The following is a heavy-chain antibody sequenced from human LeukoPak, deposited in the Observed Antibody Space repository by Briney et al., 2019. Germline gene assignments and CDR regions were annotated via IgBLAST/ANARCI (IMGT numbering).Heavy chain of an antibody. CDR2: ISYSGTT. CDR3: ARAIFWNGYYTRDYYYGLDV. J-gene: IGHJ6*02. Sequence: PSETLSLTCTVSGGSISSYYWSWIRQPPGKGLEWIGYISYSGTTNYNPSLKSRVTISVDTSKNQFSLQLSSVTAADTAVYYCARAIFWNGYYTRDYYYGLDVWGQGTLVTVSS. D-gene: IGHD3-3*01. CDR1: GGSISSYY. V-gene: IGHV4-59*01.